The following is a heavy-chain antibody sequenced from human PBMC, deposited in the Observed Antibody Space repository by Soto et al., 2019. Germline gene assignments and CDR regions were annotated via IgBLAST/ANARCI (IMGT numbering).Heavy chain of an antibody. V-gene: IGHV3-30*18. CDR2: ISYDGSNK. CDR3: AKDLAVAGTHTVYGMDV. D-gene: IGHD2-15*01. Sequence: QVQLVESGGGVVQPGRSLRLSCAASGFTFSSYGMHWVRQAPGKGLEWVAVISYDGSNKYYADSVKGRFTISRDNSKNTLYLQMNSLRAEDTAVYYCAKDLAVAGTHTVYGMDVWGQGTTVTVSS. J-gene: IGHJ6*02. CDR1: GFTFSSYG.